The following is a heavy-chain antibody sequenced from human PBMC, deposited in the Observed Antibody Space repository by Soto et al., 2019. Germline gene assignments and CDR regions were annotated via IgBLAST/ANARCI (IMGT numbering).Heavy chain of an antibody. CDR3: AKGVTGTPLINYFDY. J-gene: IGHJ4*02. CDR2: ISGSGGST. Sequence: GGSLRLSCAASGFTFSSYAMSWVRQAPGKGLEWVSAISGSGGSTYYAGSVKGRFTISRDNSKSTLYLQMNSLRAEDTAVYYCAKGVTGTPLINYFDYWGQGTLVTVSS. D-gene: IGHD1-20*01. CDR1: GFTFSSYA. V-gene: IGHV3-23*01.